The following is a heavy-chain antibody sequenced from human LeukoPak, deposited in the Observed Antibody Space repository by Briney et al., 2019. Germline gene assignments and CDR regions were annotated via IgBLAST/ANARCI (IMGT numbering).Heavy chain of an antibody. Sequence: GGSLRLSCAASGFTFSSYSMNWVRQAPAKGLEWVSAISGSGGSTYYADSVKGRFTISRDNSTNTLSLQMNSLRAEDTAVYYCAKRITPHYYYYMDVWGKGTTVTISS. CDR1: GFTFSSYS. J-gene: IGHJ6*03. V-gene: IGHV3-23*01. CDR2: ISGSGGST. CDR3: AKRITPHYYYYMDV.